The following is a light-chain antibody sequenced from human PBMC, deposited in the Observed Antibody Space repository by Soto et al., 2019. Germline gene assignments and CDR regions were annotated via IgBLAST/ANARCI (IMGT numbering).Light chain of an antibody. CDR3: QQRASWPLLT. CDR2: DAS. CDR1: HSVSTS. J-gene: IGKJ4*01. Sequence: DIVLTQSPATLSLSPGERASLSCRASHSVSTSLAWYQQKPGQHPRLLIYDASTRATGIPARFTGSGSGTDFTLSISSLEPEDFAVYYCQQRASWPLLTFGGGTKLEIK. V-gene: IGKV3-11*01.